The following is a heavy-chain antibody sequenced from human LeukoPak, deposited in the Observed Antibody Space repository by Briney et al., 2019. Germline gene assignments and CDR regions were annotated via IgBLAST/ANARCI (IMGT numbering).Heavy chain of an antibody. CDR1: GFTFSSYA. Sequence: GGSLRLSCAASGFTFSSYAMSWVRQAPGKGLEWVSVVSGGGHNTYYADSVKGRFTISRDNSKNTVYLQMNSLRAEDTAVYYCAKDRSSWYYPFDSWGQGTLVIVSS. J-gene: IGHJ4*02. V-gene: IGHV3-23*01. CDR3: AKDRSSWYYPFDS. CDR2: VSGGGHNT. D-gene: IGHD2-15*01.